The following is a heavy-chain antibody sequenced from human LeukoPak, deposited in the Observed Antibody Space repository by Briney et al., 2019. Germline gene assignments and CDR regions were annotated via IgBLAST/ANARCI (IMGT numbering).Heavy chain of an antibody. CDR2: ISGSGGST. D-gene: IGHD6-13*01. J-gene: IGHJ4*02. V-gene: IGHV3-23*01. CDR1: GLTFSSYG. Sequence: GGSLRLSCAASGLTFSSYGMSWVRQAPGKGLEWVSGISGSGGSTYYADSVKGRFTISRDNAKNSLYLQMNSLRAEDTAMYFCARETPYSSSWTDFDYWGQGTLVTVSS. CDR3: ARETPYSSSWTDFDY.